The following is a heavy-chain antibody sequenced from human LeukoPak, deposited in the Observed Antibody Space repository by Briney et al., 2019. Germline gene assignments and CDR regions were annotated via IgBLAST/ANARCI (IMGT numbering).Heavy chain of an antibody. CDR2: IYTSGST. Sequence: PSETLSLTYTVSGGSISSYYWSWIRQPPGKGLEWIGYIYTSGSTNYNPSLKSRVTISVDTSKNQLSLKLSSVTAADTAVYYCARHGEASKYSSAPIDYWGQGTLVTVSS. V-gene: IGHV4-4*09. CDR3: ARHGEASKYSSAPIDY. CDR1: GGSISSYY. D-gene: IGHD6-25*01. J-gene: IGHJ4*02.